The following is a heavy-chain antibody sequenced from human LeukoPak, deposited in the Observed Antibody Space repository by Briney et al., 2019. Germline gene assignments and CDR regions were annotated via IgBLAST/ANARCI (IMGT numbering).Heavy chain of an antibody. J-gene: IGHJ5*02. CDR2: ISSSSSTI. Sequence: GGSLRLSCAASGFTFSSYSMNWVRQAPGKGLEWVSYISSSSSTIYYADSVKGRFTISRDNAKNSLYLQMNSLRAEDTAVYYCARTPFTIFGVLNWFDPWGQGTLVTVSP. CDR1: GFTFSSYS. V-gene: IGHV3-48*01. D-gene: IGHD3-3*01. CDR3: ARTPFTIFGVLNWFDP.